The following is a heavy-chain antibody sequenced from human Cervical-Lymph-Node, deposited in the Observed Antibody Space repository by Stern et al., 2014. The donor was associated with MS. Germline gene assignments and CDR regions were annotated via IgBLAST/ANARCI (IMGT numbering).Heavy chain of an antibody. CDR1: GYTFTSYY. CDR2: INPSGGST. Sequence: QVQLVQSGAEVKKPGASVKVSCKASGYTFTSYYMHWVRQAPGQGLEWMGIINPSGGSTSYAQKFQGRVTMTRDTSTSTVYMELSSLRSEDTAVYYCATTPGERRAVAGTPYHFDYWGQGTLVTVSS. J-gene: IGHJ4*02. V-gene: IGHV1-46*01. D-gene: IGHD6-19*01. CDR3: ATTPGERRAVAGTPYHFDY.